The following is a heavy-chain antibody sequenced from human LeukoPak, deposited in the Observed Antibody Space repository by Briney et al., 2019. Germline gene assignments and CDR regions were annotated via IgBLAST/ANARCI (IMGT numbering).Heavy chain of an antibody. CDR2: IYHSGST. V-gene: IGHV4-38-2*01. J-gene: IGHJ3*02. CDR1: GYSISSGYY. Sequence: SETLSLTCAVSGYSISSGYYWGWIRQPPGKGREGIGSIYHSGSTYYNPSLKSRVTISVDTSKNQFSLKLSSVTAADTAVYYCASSAVVVPAAGWAFDIWGQGTMVTVSS. CDR3: ASSAVVVPAAGWAFDI. D-gene: IGHD2-2*01.